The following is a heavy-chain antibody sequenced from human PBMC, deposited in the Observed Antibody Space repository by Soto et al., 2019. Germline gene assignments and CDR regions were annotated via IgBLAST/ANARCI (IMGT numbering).Heavy chain of an antibody. V-gene: IGHV4-30-4*01. CDR2: IYNGGTT. Sequence: PSETLSLTCTVSGGSISNVNYCWSWIRQSPDKGLEWIGHIYNGGTTYNNPSLTSRVSISIDASNNQFSLKLSSVTAADAALYYCARDFFDSSDYTTNWFDPWGQGTLVTVSS. J-gene: IGHJ5*02. CDR1: GGSISNVNYC. D-gene: IGHD3-22*01. CDR3: ARDFFDSSDYTTNWFDP.